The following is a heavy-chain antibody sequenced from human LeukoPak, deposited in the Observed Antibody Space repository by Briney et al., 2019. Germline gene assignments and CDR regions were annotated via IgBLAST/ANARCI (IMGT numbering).Heavy chain of an antibody. CDR2: IIPIFGTA. J-gene: IGHJ4*02. CDR1: GGTFSSYA. Sequence: SVKVSCKASGGTFSSYAISWVRQAPGQGLEWMGRIIPIFGTANYAQKFQGRGTITTDESTSTAYMELSSLRSEDTAVYYCARAPISDSSGYLFYWGQGTLVTVSS. CDR3: ARAPISDSSGYLFY. D-gene: IGHD3-22*01. V-gene: IGHV1-69*05.